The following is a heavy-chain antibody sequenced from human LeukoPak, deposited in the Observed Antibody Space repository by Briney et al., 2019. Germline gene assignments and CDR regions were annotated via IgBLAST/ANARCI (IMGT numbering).Heavy chain of an antibody. J-gene: IGHJ4*02. D-gene: IGHD6-19*01. Sequence: GGSLRLSCAASGFVFSNYGMNWVRRAPGKGLEWGSKIINRGRAIYYADSVRGRFTVSRDNAKNSLYLQMASLRDEVTAVYYCATADGGSSGYYVYWGQGSQVTVSS. V-gene: IGHV3-48*02. CDR1: GFVFSNYG. CDR3: ATADGGSSGYYVY. CDR2: IINRGRAI.